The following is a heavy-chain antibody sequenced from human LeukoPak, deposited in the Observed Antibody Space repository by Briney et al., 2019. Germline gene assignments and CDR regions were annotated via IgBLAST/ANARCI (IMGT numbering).Heavy chain of an antibody. CDR1: GGSISSGGYY. Sequence: SETLSLTCTVSGGSISSGGYYWSWIRQHPGKGLEWIGYDYCGGNTNYDPSLKRRVTISVDTSKNQFSLTLTSVTAADTAVYFCARDHFGSLDSWGQGILVTVSS. D-gene: IGHD3-10*01. CDR3: ARDHFGSLDS. CDR2: DYCGGNT. V-gene: IGHV4-61*08. J-gene: IGHJ4*02.